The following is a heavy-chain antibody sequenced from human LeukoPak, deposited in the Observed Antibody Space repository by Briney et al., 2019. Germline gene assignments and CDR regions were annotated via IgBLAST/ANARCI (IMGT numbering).Heavy chain of an antibody. V-gene: IGHV4-34*01. CDR3: ARGYLTGYYRAFYY. Sequence: SETLSLTCAVYGGSFSGYYWSWIRQPPGKGLEWIGEINHSGSTNYNPSLKSRVTISVDTSKNQFSLKLSSVTAADTAVYYCARGYLTGYYRAFYYWGQGTLVTVSS. CDR1: GGSFSGYY. J-gene: IGHJ4*02. D-gene: IGHD3-9*01. CDR2: INHSGST.